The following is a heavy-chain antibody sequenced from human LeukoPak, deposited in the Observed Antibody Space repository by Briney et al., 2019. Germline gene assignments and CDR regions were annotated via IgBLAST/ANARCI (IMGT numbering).Heavy chain of an antibody. CDR3: AGSYGFFPRFDY. Sequence: PSETLSLTCAVYGGSFSGYYWSWIRQPPGKGLEWIGEINHSGSTNYNPSLKSRVTISVDTSKNQFSLKLSSVTAADTAVFYCAGSYGFFPRFDYWGQGTLVTVSS. V-gene: IGHV4-34*01. J-gene: IGHJ4*02. D-gene: IGHD5-18*01. CDR1: GGSFSGYY. CDR2: INHSGST.